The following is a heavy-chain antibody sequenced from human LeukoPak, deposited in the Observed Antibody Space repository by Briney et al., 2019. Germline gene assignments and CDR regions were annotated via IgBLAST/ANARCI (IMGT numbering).Heavy chain of an antibody. CDR2: ISGSGFTI. D-gene: IGHD3-22*01. CDR1: GFTFSSHE. J-gene: IGHJ4*02. Sequence: PGGSLRLSCAASGFTFSSHEMNWVRQAPGKGLDGISYISGSGFTIHYADSVKGRFTISRDNAKNSLYLQMNSLRAEDTAVYYCARDRHYYDSSGLLDYWGQGTLVTVSS. V-gene: IGHV3-48*03. CDR3: ARDRHYYDSSGLLDY.